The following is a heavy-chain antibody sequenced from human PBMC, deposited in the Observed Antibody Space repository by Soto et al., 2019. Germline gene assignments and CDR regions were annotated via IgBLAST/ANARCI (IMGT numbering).Heavy chain of an antibody. Sequence: EVQLVESGGGLVQPGGSLRLSCAASGFTFSSYWMSWVRQAPGKGLEWLANIKQDGSEKYYVDSVKGRFTISRDNAKNSLYLQMNSLRAEDTAVYYCARSKGGPVGALNPVFDYWGQGTLVTVSS. D-gene: IGHD1-26*01. CDR2: IKQDGSEK. CDR3: ARSKGGPVGALNPVFDY. J-gene: IGHJ4*02. CDR1: GFTFSSYW. V-gene: IGHV3-7*05.